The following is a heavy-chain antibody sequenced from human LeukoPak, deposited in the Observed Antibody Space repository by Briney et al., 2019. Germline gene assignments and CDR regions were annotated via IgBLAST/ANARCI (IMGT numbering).Heavy chain of an antibody. CDR1: GYSFTSYW. Sequence: GESLKISCKGSGYSFTSYWIGWVRQMPGKGLEWMGIIYSGDSETRYSPSFQGQVTISADKSISTAYLQWSSLRASDTAMYYCARGLDNWNDRGEAFDIWGQGTTVTVSS. CDR3: ARGLDNWNDRGEAFDI. V-gene: IGHV5-51*01. D-gene: IGHD1-1*01. CDR2: IYSGDSET. J-gene: IGHJ3*02.